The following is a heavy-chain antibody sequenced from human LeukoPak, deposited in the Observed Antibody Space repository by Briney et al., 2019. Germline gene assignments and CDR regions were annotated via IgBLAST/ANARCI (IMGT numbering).Heavy chain of an antibody. CDR3: ARDHVVDGLVFDY. CDR1: GFTFSSHW. D-gene: IGHD2-15*01. CDR2: INQDGSEK. J-gene: IGHJ4*02. Sequence: GGSLRLSGAASGFTFSSHWMSWVRQTPGKGLEWVANINQDGSEKYYVNSVKGRFTISRDNTKNSLYLQMDSLRAEDTAIYYCARDHVVDGLVFDYWGQGALVTVSS. V-gene: IGHV3-7*01.